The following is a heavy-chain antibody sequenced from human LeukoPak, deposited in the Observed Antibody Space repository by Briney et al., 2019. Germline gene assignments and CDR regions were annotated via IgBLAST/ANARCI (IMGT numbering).Heavy chain of an antibody. CDR1: GGSISSYY. J-gene: IGHJ4*02. CDR2: IYYSGST. CDR3: ARDRGPSGYDYFDY. Sequence: SETLSLTCTVSGGSISSYYWSWIRQPPGKGLEWIRYIYYSGSTNYNPSLKSRVTISVDTSKNQFSLKLSSVTAADTAVYYCARDRGPSGYDYFDYWGQGTLVTVSS. D-gene: IGHD5-12*01. V-gene: IGHV4-59*01.